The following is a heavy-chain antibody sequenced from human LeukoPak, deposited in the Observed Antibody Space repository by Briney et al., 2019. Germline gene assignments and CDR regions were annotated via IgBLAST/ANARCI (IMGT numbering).Heavy chain of an antibody. Sequence: GGSLRLSCEASGFTFTTYSMTWVRQAPGKGLEWVSSINWNGDNTAYADSVKGRFTISRDNSKNTLYLQMNSLRAEDTAVYYCARNQDYGSGSYWDYWGQGTLVTVSS. CDR1: GFTFTTYS. CDR3: ARNQDYGSGSYWDY. V-gene: IGHV3-20*04. J-gene: IGHJ4*02. D-gene: IGHD3-10*01. CDR2: INWNGDNT.